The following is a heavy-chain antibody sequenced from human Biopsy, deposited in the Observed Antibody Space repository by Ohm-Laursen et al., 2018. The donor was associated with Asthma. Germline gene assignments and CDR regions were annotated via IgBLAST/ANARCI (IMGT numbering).Heavy chain of an antibody. CDR1: GYTFINYD. V-gene: IGHV1-3*01. CDR2: INAANGNT. CDR3: ARTYFDFLTGQVHDAFAM. D-gene: IGHD3-9*01. Sequence: GASVKVSCKASGYTFINYDIHWVRQAPGHSLEWMGWINAANGNTKYSQKFQGRLTISRDTSASTAYMDLSSLRSEDTAVYYCARTYFDFLTGQVHDAFAMWGQGTMVTVSS. J-gene: IGHJ3*02.